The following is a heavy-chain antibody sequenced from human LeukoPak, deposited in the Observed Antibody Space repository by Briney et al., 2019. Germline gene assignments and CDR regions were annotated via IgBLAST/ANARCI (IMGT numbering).Heavy chain of an antibody. CDR2: IYYSGST. J-gene: IGHJ4*02. Sequence: SETLSLTCAVSGGSISSSNWWSWVRQPPGKGLEWIGEIYYSGSTYYNPSLKSRVTISVDTSKNQFSLKLSSVTAADTAVYYCARFRDYYGSGSPDYWGQGTLVTVSS. CDR3: ARFRDYYGSGSPDY. D-gene: IGHD3-10*01. CDR1: GGSISSSNW. V-gene: IGHV4-4*02.